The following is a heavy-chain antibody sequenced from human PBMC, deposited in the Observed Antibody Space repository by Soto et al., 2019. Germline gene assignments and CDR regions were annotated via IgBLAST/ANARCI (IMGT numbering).Heavy chain of an antibody. D-gene: IGHD6-19*01. Sequence: SETLSLTRTVSGGSISSYYWSWIRQPPGKGLEWIGYIYYSGSTNYNPSLKSRVTISVDTSKNQFSLKLSSVTAADTAVYYCARLRGIVAATRAMDVWGKGITVTVSS. CDR2: IYYSGST. CDR1: GGSISSYY. CDR3: ARLRGIVAATRAMDV. V-gene: IGHV4-59*01. J-gene: IGHJ6*03.